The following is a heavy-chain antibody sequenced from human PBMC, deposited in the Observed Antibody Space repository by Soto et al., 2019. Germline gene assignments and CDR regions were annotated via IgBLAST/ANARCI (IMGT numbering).Heavy chain of an antibody. V-gene: IGHV3-53*01. J-gene: IGHJ4*02. Sequence: EVQLVESGGGLIQPGGSLRLSCAASGFTVSSNDMSWVRQAPGKGLEWVSAIYSSGSTSYVDSVKGRFTISRDISKNTLHLQMNSLRVEDTAVYYCASRPPFDYWGQGTLVTVSS. CDR3: ASRPPFDY. CDR1: GFTVSSND. CDR2: IYSSGST.